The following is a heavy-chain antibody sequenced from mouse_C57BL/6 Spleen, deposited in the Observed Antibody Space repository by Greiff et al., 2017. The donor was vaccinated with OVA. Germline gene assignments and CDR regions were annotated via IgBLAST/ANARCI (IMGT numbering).Heavy chain of an antibody. CDR1: GFSLTSYG. V-gene: IGHV2-5*01. CDR2: IWRGGST. D-gene: IGHD1-1*01. J-gene: IGHJ4*01. Sequence: VQLQQSGPGLVQPSQSLSITCTVSGFSLTSYGVHWVRQSPGKGLEWLGVIWRGGSTDYNAAFMSRLSITKDNSKSQVFFKMNSLQADDTAIYDCAKNDYYGSSYAMDYWGQGTSVTVSS. CDR3: AKNDYYGSSYAMDY.